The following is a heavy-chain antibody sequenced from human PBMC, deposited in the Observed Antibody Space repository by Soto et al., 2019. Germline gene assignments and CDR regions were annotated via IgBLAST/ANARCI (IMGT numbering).Heavy chain of an antibody. J-gene: IGHJ6*02. D-gene: IGHD1-1*01. Sequence: GGSLRLSCAASGFPFSSYAMSWVRQAPGKGLEWVSAISGSGGSTYYADSVKGRFTISRDNSKNTLYLQMNSLRAEDTAVYYCAKDETRYYGMDVWGQGTTVTVSS. CDR1: GFPFSSYA. CDR2: ISGSGGST. V-gene: IGHV3-23*01. CDR3: AKDETRYYGMDV.